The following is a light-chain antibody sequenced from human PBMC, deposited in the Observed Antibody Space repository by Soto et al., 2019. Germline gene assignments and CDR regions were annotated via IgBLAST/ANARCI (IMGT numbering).Light chain of an antibody. CDR2: DAS. CDR1: QTVGSN. V-gene: IGKV3D-15*01. J-gene: IGKJ2*01. CDR3: QQYNYCPRT. Sequence: EIVMTQSPATLSVSPGERATLSCRASQTVGSNLAWYQQKRGQAPRLLIYDASTRATGIPARFSGSGSGTDFPLTIISLQSEDFALYYCQQYNYCPRTFGQGSKLEIK.